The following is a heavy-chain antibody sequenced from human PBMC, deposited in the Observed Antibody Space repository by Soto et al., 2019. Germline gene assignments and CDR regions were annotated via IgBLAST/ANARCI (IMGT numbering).Heavy chain of an antibody. CDR1: GGSFSDVF. D-gene: IGHD6-13*01. CDR3: ARGGRQQHRY. Sequence: PSQTLSLTWTVYGGSFSDVFGYWIRQPPGKGLEWIGEINHSGSTNYNPSLKSRVTISVDTSKNQFSLKLSSVTAADTAVYYCARGGRQQHRYWGQGTLVTVSS. CDR2: INHSGST. J-gene: IGHJ4*02. V-gene: IGHV4-34*01.